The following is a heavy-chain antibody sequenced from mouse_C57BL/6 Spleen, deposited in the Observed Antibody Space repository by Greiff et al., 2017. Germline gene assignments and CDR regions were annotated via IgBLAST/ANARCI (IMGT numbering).Heavy chain of an antibody. Sequence: EVQLQQSGPELVKPGASVKIPCKASGYTFTDYNMDWVKQSHGKSLEWIGDINPNNGGTNYNPKFKGKATLTVDKSSSTAYMELRSLTSEDTAVYYCARKGGKNYYGSSYFDYWGQGTTLTVSS. CDR3: ARKGGKNYYGSSYFDY. V-gene: IGHV1-18*01. CDR1: GYTFTDYN. D-gene: IGHD1-1*01. CDR2: INPNNGGT. J-gene: IGHJ2*01.